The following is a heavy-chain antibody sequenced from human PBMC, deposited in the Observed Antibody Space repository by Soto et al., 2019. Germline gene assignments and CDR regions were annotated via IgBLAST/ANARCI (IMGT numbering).Heavy chain of an antibody. V-gene: IGHV4-61*01. D-gene: IGHD4-17*01. Sequence: PSETLSLTCSVSGGSVSNKTYYWSWIRQPPGKRLAWIGYVYYSGTTNYNPSLKSRVTISVDLSKNQFSLRLSSVTTADTALYYCARTTAVPNTLRSRYFFDYWGQGTLVTVSS. CDR1: GGSVSNKTYY. CDR3: ARTTAVPNTLRSRYFFDY. CDR2: VYYSGTT. J-gene: IGHJ4*02.